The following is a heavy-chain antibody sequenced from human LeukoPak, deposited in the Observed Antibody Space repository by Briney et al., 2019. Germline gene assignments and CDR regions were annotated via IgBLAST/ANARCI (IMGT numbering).Heavy chain of an antibody. D-gene: IGHD3-22*01. CDR1: GGSISSSNW. Sequence: PSETLSLTCAVSGGSISSSNWWSWVRQPPGKGLEWIGEIYHSGSTNYNPSLKSRVTISVDTSKNHLSLKMNTVIAADTAVYYCARGEVVVIKSDAFDIWGQGTMVTVSS. CDR3: ARGEVVVIKSDAFDI. J-gene: IGHJ3*02. CDR2: IYHSGST. V-gene: IGHV4-4*02.